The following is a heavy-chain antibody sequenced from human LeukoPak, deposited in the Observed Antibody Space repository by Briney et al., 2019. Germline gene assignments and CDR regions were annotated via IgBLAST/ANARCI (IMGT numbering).Heavy chain of an antibody. CDR2: ISGSGGGT. CDR1: GITLSNYG. CDR3: AKRGVVIRVILVGFHKEAYYFDS. J-gene: IGHJ4*02. D-gene: IGHD3-22*01. V-gene: IGHV3-23*01. Sequence: PGGPLRLSCAVSGITLSNYGMSWVRQAPGKGLEWVAGISGSGGGTNYADSVKGRFTISRDNPKNTLFLQMNNLRAEDTAVYFCAKRGVVIRVILVGFHKEAYYFDSWGQGALVTVSS.